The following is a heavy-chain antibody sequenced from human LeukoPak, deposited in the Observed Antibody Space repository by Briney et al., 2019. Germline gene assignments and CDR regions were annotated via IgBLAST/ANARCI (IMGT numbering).Heavy chain of an antibody. CDR1: GFTFSSYW. CDR2: IKQDGSEK. J-gene: IGHJ5*02. D-gene: IGHD1-26*01. V-gene: IGHV3-7*01. CDR3: ARDSPGDYRSGSYR. Sequence: PGGSLRLSCAASGFTFSSYWVSWVRQAPGKGLEWVANIKQDGSEKYYVDSVKGRFTISRDNAKNSLYLQMNSLRAEDTAVYYCARDSPGDYRSGSYRWGQGTLVTVSS.